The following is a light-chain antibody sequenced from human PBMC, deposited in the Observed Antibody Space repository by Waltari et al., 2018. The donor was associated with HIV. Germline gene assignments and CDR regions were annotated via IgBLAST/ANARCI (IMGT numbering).Light chain of an antibody. Sequence: FMLTQPRSVSESPGKTVTISCTRSSGSIGSNYVQWYQQRPGSSPTTVIYEDDQRPSGVPVRFSGSIDRSSNSASLTISGLMTEDEADYYCQSYDSNTRIFGTGTKVTVL. CDR1: SGSIGSNY. CDR3: QSYDSNTRI. J-gene: IGLJ1*01. V-gene: IGLV6-57*01. CDR2: EDD.